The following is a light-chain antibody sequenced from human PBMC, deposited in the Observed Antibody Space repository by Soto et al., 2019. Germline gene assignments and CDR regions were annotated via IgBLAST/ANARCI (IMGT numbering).Light chain of an antibody. Sequence: ENVWTQSPGTLSLSPGERATLSCRASQSISNSYLAWYQQKPGQTPSLLIYNASNRATGIPDRFSGSGSGTDFTLTIRRLEPEDFAVYYCQQYGDSLLTFGGGTKVEIK. CDR1: QSISNSY. V-gene: IGKV3-20*01. CDR2: NAS. J-gene: IGKJ4*01. CDR3: QQYGDSLLT.